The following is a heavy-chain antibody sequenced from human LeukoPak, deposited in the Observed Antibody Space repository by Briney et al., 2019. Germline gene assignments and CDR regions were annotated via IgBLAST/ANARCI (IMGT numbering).Heavy chain of an antibody. D-gene: IGHD1-7*01. CDR3: ARVFWNYYFDY. V-gene: IGHV4-38-2*02. CDR1: GYSISSGYY. J-gene: IGHJ4*02. CDR2: IRHSGDT. Sequence: SETLSLTRTVSGYSISSGYYWGWIRQPPGMGLEWIGNIRHSGDTSYNPSLKSRVTISVDTSKNQFSLKLSSVTAADTAIYYCARVFWNYYFDYWGQGTLVTVSS.